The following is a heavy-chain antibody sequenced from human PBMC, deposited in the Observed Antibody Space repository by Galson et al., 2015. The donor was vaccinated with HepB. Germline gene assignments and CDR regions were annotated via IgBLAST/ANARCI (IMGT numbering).Heavy chain of an antibody. CDR3: ARARGRFGELYWDY. CDR2: INPNSGGT. Sequence: QSGAEVKKPGASVKVSCKASGYTFTDYYIHWVRQAPGRGLEWMGWINPNSGGTNYAQNLQGRVTLARDTSITTAYMEVRRLRSDDTAVYYCARARGRFGELYWDYWGPGTLVTVSS. J-gene: IGHJ4*02. D-gene: IGHD3-10*01. CDR1: GYTFTDYY. V-gene: IGHV1-2*02.